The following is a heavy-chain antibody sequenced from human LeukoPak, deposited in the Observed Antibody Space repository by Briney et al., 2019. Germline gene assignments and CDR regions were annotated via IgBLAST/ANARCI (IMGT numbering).Heavy chain of an antibody. CDR1: GGSISSYY. CDR3: ARGRPDNYYDSSGYYFQH. CDR2: IYYSGST. Sequence: SETLSLTCTVSGGSISSYYWSWIRQPPGKGLEWIGYIYYSGSTNYNPSLKSRVTISVDTSKNQFSLKLSSVTAADTAVHYCARGRPDNYYDSSGYYFQHWGQGTLVTVSS. J-gene: IGHJ1*01. D-gene: IGHD3-22*01. V-gene: IGHV4-59*01.